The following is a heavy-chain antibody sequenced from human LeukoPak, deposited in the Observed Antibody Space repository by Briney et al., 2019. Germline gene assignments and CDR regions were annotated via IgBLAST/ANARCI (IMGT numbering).Heavy chain of an antibody. CDR1: GFTFSSYG. J-gene: IGHJ4*02. D-gene: IGHD3-22*01. Sequence: GGSLRLSCAASGFTFSSYGLHWVRQAPDKGLEWVAFISYDGSNKFYGASVKGRFTISRDNSKNTLYLQMNSLRTEDTAVYYCTKDLFYYDKGGFDYWGQGTLVTVSS. CDR2: ISYDGSNK. CDR3: TKDLFYYDKGGFDY. V-gene: IGHV3-30*18.